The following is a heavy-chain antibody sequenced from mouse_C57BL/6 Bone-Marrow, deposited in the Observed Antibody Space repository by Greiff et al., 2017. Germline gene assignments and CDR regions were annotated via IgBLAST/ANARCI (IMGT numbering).Heavy chain of an antibody. CDR3: TPHYYGSSYTY. CDR2: IDPETGGT. Sequence: VLLQESGADLVRPGASVTLSCTASGYTFTDYEMHWVQQTPVHGLEWVGAIDPETGGTAYNQKVKGQAILTADKSSNTAYLELRSLKSEDSAVYYCTPHYYGSSYTYWGQGTMVTVSA. CDR1: GYTFTDYE. V-gene: IGHV1-15*01. D-gene: IGHD1-1*01. J-gene: IGHJ3*01.